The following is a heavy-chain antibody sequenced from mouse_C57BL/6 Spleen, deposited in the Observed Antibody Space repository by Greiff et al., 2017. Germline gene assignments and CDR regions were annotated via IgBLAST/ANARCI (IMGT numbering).Heavy chain of an antibody. CDR2: IWSGGST. CDR1: GFSLTSYG. D-gene: IGHD2-4*01. Sequence: VQLQQSGPGLVQPSQSLSITCTVSGFSLTSYGVHWVRQSPGKGLEWLGVIWSGGSTAANAAVISRMSIIKDNSKSLVFFKMNSLQADDTAIYYCAREIDYDKVRAMYDWGQGTSVTVSS. J-gene: IGHJ4*01. CDR3: AREIDYDKVRAMYD. V-gene: IGHV2-2*01.